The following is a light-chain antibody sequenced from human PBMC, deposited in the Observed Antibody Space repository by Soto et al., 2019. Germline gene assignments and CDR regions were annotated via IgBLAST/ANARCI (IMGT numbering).Light chain of an antibody. Sequence: DIQMTQSPSTLSGSVGDRVTITCRSSQTISSWLAWYQQKPGKAPKLLIYKASTLKSGVPSRFSGSGSGTEFTLTISGLQPDDFATYYCQPYNSYSEAFGQGTKVDI. J-gene: IGKJ1*01. CDR2: KAS. CDR1: QTISSW. CDR3: QPYNSYSEA. V-gene: IGKV1-5*03.